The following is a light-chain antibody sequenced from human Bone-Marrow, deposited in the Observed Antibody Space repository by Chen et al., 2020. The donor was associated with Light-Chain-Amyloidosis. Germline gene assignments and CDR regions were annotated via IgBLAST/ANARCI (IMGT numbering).Light chain of an antibody. J-gene: IGKJ2*01. CDR1: QSVLYSSNNKND. CDR3: QQYYSTPYT. V-gene: IGKV4-1*01. CDR2: WAS. Sequence: DIVMTQSRESLAVVLGERANLNCKSSQSVLYSSNNKNDLAWYQQKPGQPPKLLIYWASTRESVLPDRFSGSGSGTDFTLTISSLQAEDVAVYYCQQYYSTPYTFGQGTKLEIK.